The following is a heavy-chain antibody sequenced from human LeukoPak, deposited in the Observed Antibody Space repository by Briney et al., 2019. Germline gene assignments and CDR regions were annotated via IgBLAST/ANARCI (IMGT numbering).Heavy chain of an antibody. D-gene: IGHD3-10*01. CDR3: ATIKVRANNYDTDGFEY. Sequence: PGGSLRLSCAASGFTLSSFWMSWVRQAPGKGPEWVANIKQDGNEKYYADSVKGRFTISRDNAKNSLYLQMNSPRAEDTAVYYCATIKVRANNYDTDGFEYWGQGTLVTVSS. CDR2: IKQDGNEK. J-gene: IGHJ4*02. CDR1: GFTLSSFW. V-gene: IGHV3-7*05.